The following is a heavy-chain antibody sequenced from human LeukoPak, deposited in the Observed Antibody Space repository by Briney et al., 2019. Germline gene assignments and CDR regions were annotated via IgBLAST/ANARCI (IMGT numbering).Heavy chain of an antibody. CDR1: GFTFDDYA. J-gene: IGHJ3*02. CDR3: AKDMVLGWSRDWGAFDI. CDR2: ISWNSGNI. D-gene: IGHD3-10*01. V-gene: IGHV3-9*01. Sequence: GGSLRLSCTASGFTFDDYAMHWVRQAPGKGLEWVSGISWNSGNIGYADSVKGRFTISRDNAKNSLYLQMNSLRAEDTALYYCAKDMVLGWSRDWGAFDIWGQGIMVTVSS.